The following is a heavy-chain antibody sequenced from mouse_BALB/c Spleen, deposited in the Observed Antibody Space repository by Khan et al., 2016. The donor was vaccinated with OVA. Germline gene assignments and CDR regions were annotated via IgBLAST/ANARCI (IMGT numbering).Heavy chain of an antibody. CDR3: ARWFDGYSSLYAMDY. CDR2: IWSDGST. CDR1: GFSLTSYG. V-gene: IGHV2-6*02. D-gene: IGHD2-3*01. J-gene: IGHJ4*01. Sequence: VELVESGPGLVAPSQSLSITCTVSGFSLTSYGVHWVRQPPGKGLEWLVVIWSDGSTNYNSGLKSRLSISKDNSKSQVFLKMNSLQTDDTAIYXCARWFDGYSSLYAMDYWGQGTSVTVSS.